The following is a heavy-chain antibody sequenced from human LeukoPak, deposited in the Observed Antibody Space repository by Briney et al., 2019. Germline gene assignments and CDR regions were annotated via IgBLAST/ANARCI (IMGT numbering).Heavy chain of an antibody. CDR2: ISYSGSA. CDR3: ARVSVATADRGYFDY. V-gene: IGHV4-59*11. Sequence: PSETLSLTCTVSGGSISHHFWGWIRQPPGKGLDWIGYISYSGSANYNPSLKSRVTISLDTSKNQFSLRLTSMNSADSAVYYCARVSVATADRGYFDYWGQGTLVNVSS. J-gene: IGHJ4*02. CDR1: GGSISHHF. D-gene: IGHD6-6*01.